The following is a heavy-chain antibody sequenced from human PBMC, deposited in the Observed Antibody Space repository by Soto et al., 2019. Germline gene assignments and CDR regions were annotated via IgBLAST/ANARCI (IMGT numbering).Heavy chain of an antibody. CDR2: IYRTGST. J-gene: IGHJ4*02. V-gene: IGHV4-4*02. D-gene: IGHD1-7*01. CDR3: ARRDPGTSVDY. Sequence: PSETLSLTCAVSGGSFTSNNWWTWVRQPPGQGLEWIGEIYRTGSTNYNPSLKSRVTISLDKSENQFSLKVTSLTAEDTAVYYCARRDPGTSVDYWGQGILVTVSS. CDR1: GGSFTSNNW.